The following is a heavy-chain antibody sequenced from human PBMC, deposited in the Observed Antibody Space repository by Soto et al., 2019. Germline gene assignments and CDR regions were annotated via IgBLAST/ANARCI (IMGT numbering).Heavy chain of an antibody. CDR3: ARDRCSSTSCQNPTYGMDV. V-gene: IGHV3-74*01. CDR1: GFTFSSYW. J-gene: IGHJ6*02. D-gene: IGHD2-2*01. CDR2: INSDGSST. Sequence: GGSLRLSCAASGFTFSSYWMHWVRQAPGKGLVWVSRINSDGSSTSYADSVKGRFTISRDNAKNTLYLQMNSLRAEDTAVYYCARDRCSSTSCQNPTYGMDVWGQGTTVTVSS.